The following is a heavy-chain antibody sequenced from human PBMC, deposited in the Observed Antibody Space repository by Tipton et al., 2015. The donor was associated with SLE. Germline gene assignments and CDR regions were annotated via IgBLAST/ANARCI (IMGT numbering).Heavy chain of an antibody. CDR3: ARLADGNRNWFDP. V-gene: IGHV4-59*12. J-gene: IGHJ5*02. Sequence: TLSLTCTVSGCSITSYYWSWIRQPPGKGLEWIGYVYYSGNTNYSPSLKSRVTMSGDTSKNQISLRLSSVTAADTAVYYCARLADGNRNWFDPWGQGTLVTVSS. CDR1: GCSITSYY. CDR2: VYYSGNT. D-gene: IGHD6-13*01.